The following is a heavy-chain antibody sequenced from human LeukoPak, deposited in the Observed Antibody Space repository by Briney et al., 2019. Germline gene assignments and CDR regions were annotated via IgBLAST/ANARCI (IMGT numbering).Heavy chain of an antibody. CDR1: GGTFSSYA. CDR2: IIPILGIA. D-gene: IGHD3-22*01. V-gene: IGHV1-69*04. Sequence: SVKVSCKASGGTFSSYAISWVRQAPGQGLEWMGRIIPILGIANYAQRFQGRVTITADKSTSTAYMELSSLRSEDTAVYYCAREGPYYYDSSGYLDYWGQGTLVTVSS. J-gene: IGHJ4*02. CDR3: AREGPYYYDSSGYLDY.